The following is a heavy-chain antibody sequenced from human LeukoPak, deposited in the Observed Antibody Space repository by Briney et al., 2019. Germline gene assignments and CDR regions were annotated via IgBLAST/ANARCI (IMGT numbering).Heavy chain of an antibody. CDR1: GDSLSSHY. Sequence: SETLSLTCTVSGDSLSSHYWNWIRQPPGKGLEWIGYIYGSGSTHYDPSLRSRVTISEDTSKNQFSLKLTSVTAADTAVYYCARNVGWYSHDSWGQGTLVTVSS. D-gene: IGHD6-19*01. CDR2: IYGSGST. CDR3: ARNVGWYSHDS. V-gene: IGHV4-59*08. J-gene: IGHJ4*02.